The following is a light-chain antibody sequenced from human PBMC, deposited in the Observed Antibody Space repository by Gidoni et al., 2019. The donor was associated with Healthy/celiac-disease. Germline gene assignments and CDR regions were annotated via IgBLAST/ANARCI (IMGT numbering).Light chain of an antibody. CDR1: NIGSKS. J-gene: IGLJ1*01. CDR2: DDS. CDR3: QVWDSSSDPYV. Sequence: SYVLTQPPSVSVAPGKTARITCGGNNIGSKSVHWYQQKPGQAPVLVVYDDSGRPSGIPERFSGSNSGNTATLTISRVEAGDEADYYCQVWDSSSDPYVFGTGTKVTVL. V-gene: IGLV3-21*03.